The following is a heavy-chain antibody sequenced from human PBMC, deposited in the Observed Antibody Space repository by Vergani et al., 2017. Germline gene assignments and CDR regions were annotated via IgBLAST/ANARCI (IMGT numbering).Heavy chain of an antibody. V-gene: IGHV5-10-1*01. CDR2: IDPSDSYP. CDR1: GYSFTSYW. D-gene: IGHD2-2*01. J-gene: IGHJ6*02. CDR3: ARVVVVPAATAGTGAGYYYYGMDV. Sequence: EVQLVQSGAEVKKPGESLRISCKGSGYSFTSYWISWVRQMPGKGLEWMGRIDPSDSYPNYSPSFQGHVTISADKSISTAYLQWSSLKASDTAMYYCARVVVVPAATAGTGAGYYYYGMDVWGQGTTVTVSS.